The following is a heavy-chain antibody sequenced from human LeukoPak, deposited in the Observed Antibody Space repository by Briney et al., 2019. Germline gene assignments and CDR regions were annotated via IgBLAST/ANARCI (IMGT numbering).Heavy chain of an antibody. CDR1: GGSISSTSYY. CDR2: IYYSGST. J-gene: IGHJ3*01. CDR3: AKAGVRYFDSSGLYAFDF. V-gene: IGHV4-39*01. D-gene: IGHD3-22*01. Sequence: SETLSLTCAVSGGSISSTSYYWAWIRQPPGKGLEWLGTIYYSGSTYHNPSLKSRVTLSVDTSRNQFSLRLSSVDAADTAVYHCAKAGVRYFDSSGLYAFDFWGQGTTVTVSS.